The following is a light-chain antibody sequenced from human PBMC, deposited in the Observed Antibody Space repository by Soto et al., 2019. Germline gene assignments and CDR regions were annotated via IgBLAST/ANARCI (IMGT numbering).Light chain of an antibody. V-gene: IGKV2-28*01. Sequence: DIVMTQSPLSLPVTPGEPASISCRSSQSLLHGNGYNYLDWYLQKPGQSPQLLIYLGSNRASGVPDRFSGSGSGTDFTLKISRVEAEDVGIYYCMQALHTPLYSFAQGTKLEIK. CDR3: MQALHTPLYS. J-gene: IGKJ2*03. CDR2: LGS. CDR1: QSLLHGNGYNY.